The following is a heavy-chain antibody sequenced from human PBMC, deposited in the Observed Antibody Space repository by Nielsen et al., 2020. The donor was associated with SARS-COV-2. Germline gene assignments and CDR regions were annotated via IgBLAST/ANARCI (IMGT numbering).Heavy chain of an antibody. CDR1: GFSFNTYS. V-gene: IGHV3-30*03. CDR3: ARGNGWGSYFDY. J-gene: IGHJ4*02. Sequence: GESLKISCVASGFSFNTYSMNWVRQAPGKGLEWVAVISYDGSDKYYADSVKGRFTISRDNSKNTLYLQINSLRAEDTAVYYCARGNGWGSYFDYWGQGTLVTVSS. CDR2: ISYDGSDK. D-gene: IGHD7-27*01.